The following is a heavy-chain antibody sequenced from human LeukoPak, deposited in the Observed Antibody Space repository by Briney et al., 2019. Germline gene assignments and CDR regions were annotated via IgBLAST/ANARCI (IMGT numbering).Heavy chain of an antibody. V-gene: IGHV1-69*13. CDR3: ASAPRYSSSWPNNWFDP. CDR1: GYTFTGYY. D-gene: IGHD6-13*01. Sequence: SVKVSCKASGYTFTGYYMHWVRQAPGQGLEWMGGIIPIFGTANYAQKFQGRVTITADESTSTAYMELSSLRSEDTAVYFCASAPRYSSSWPNNWFDPWGQGTLVTVSS. J-gene: IGHJ5*02. CDR2: IIPIFGTA.